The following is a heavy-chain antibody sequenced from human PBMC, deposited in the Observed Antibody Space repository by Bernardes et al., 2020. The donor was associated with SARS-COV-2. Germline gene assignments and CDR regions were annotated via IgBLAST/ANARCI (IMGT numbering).Heavy chain of an antibody. CDR1: GASVSSATYY. D-gene: IGHD1-1*01. V-gene: IGHV4-61*02. CDR3: GGLKVLLDVDY. J-gene: IGHJ4*02. Sequence: TLSLTCTVSGASVSSATYYWSWFRQPAGKGLEWIGRMYASGSTHYNPSLKSRVTLSVDTSKNQFSLRLTSVTAADTAVYYCGGLKVLLDVDYWGQGTLVTVSS. CDR2: MYASGST.